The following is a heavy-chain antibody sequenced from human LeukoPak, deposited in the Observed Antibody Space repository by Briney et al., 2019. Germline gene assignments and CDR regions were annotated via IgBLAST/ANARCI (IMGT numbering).Heavy chain of an antibody. J-gene: IGHJ6*02. Sequence: ASVKVSCKASGYTFTSYAMNWVRQAPGQGLEWMGIINPSGGSTSYAQKFQGRVTMTRDTSTSTVYMELSSLRSEDTAVYYCARDKTGLVGATYGMDVWGQGTTVTISS. CDR3: ARDKTGLVGATYGMDV. CDR2: INPSGGST. V-gene: IGHV1-46*01. CDR1: GYTFTSYA. D-gene: IGHD1-26*01.